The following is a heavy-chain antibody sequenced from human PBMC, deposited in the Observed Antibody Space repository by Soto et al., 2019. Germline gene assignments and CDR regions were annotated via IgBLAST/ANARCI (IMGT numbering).Heavy chain of an antibody. V-gene: IGHV3-74*01. CDR2: INSDGSST. Sequence: GESLKISCAASGFTFSSYWMHWVRQAPGKGLVWVSRINSDGSSTSYADSVKGRFTISRDNAKNTLYLQMNSLRAEDTAVYYCARASGASPYYDSSGYSFDYWGQGTLVTVSS. CDR3: ARASGASPYYDSSGYSFDY. D-gene: IGHD3-22*01. CDR1: GFTFSSYW. J-gene: IGHJ4*02.